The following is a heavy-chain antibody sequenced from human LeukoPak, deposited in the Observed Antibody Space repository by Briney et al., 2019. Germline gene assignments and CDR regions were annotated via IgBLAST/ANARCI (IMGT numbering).Heavy chain of an antibody. CDR2: INHSGST. CDR1: GGSFSGYY. Sequence: SETLSLTCVVNGGSFSGYYWSWIRQPPGKGLEWIGEINHSGSTNYHPSLKSRVTISVDTSKNQFSLKLSSVTAADTAVYYCARGPSYSSSWYGYYYMDVWGKGTTVTISS. D-gene: IGHD6-13*01. J-gene: IGHJ6*03. CDR3: ARGPSYSSSWYGYYYMDV. V-gene: IGHV4-34*01.